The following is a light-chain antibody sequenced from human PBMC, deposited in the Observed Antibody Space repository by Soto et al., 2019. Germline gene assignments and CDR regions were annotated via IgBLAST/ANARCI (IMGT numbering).Light chain of an antibody. CDR3: CSYTITSTYV. CDR2: EGT. J-gene: IGLJ1*01. V-gene: IGLV2-14*02. Sequence: QSALTQPASVSGSPGQSITISCTGTSSDVGSYNFVSWFQQHPGKVPKLIIYEGTERPSGVSNRFSASKSGNTASLTISGLQPEDEADYYCCSYTITSTYVFGTGTKLTVL. CDR1: SSDVGSYNF.